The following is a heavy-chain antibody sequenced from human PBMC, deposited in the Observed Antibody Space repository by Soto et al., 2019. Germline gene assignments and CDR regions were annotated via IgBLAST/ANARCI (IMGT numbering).Heavy chain of an antibody. V-gene: IGHV3-23*01. D-gene: IGHD2-2*01. CDR1: GITFSKYG. Sequence: EVQLLESGGGRVQPGESLTLSCAGSGITFSKYGMGWVRQAPGKGLEWVSIISDSDFGTNYADAVKGRFTISRDSSKNTLYLQMNSLRSEDSAVYYCAASAIYCTSASCYPTAHEYWGQGTLVTVSS. CDR2: ISDSDFGT. CDR3: AASAIYCTSASCYPTAHEY. J-gene: IGHJ4*02.